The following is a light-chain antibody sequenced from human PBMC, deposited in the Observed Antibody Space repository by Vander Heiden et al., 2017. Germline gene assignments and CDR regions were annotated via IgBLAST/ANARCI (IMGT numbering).Light chain of an antibody. Sequence: SYELTQPPSVSVSPGQTASISRSGDKLGDKYACWYQQKPGQSPVLVNYQDIKRPSGIPERFSGSNSGNTATLTNSGTQAKDEADYYCQAWDTSTPVFGGGTKLTVL. CDR3: QAWDTSTPV. V-gene: IGLV3-1*01. J-gene: IGLJ2*01. CDR2: QDI. CDR1: KLGDKY.